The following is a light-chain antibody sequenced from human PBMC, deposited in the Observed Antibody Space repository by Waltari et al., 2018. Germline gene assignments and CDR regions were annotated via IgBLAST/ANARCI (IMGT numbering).Light chain of an antibody. J-gene: IGKJ1*01. CDR3: QQYHNWPPWA. Sequence: DIVMTQSPATLSVSPGARATLSCRASQSVGTNFAWYQQRPGQAPRLLLYGASSRATGIPARFSGSGSGTDFTLTINSLQPEDFALYYCQQYHNWPPWAFGQGTKVEIK. V-gene: IGKV3-15*01. CDR1: QSVGTN. CDR2: GAS.